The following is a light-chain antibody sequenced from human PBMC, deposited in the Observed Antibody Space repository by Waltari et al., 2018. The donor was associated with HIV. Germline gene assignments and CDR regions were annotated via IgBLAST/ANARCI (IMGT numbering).Light chain of an antibody. CDR2: DAS. J-gene: IGKJ4*01. V-gene: IGKV1-33*01. CDR1: QDISNY. CDR3: QQYDNFPL. Sequence: DIQLTQSPTSLSASVGARVTITCQASQDISNYLSWYQQKPGKAPKLLIYDASNLETGVPSRFSGSGSGANFTFTISSLLPEDIATYYCQQYDNFPLFGGGTKVEIK.